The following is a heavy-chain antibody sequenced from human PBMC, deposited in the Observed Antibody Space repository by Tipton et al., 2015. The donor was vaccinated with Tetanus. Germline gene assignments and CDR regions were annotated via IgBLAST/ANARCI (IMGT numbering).Heavy chain of an antibody. J-gene: IGHJ5*01. D-gene: IGHD3-16*01. CDR3: ARDQGGGRVARLNWFDS. Sequence: TLSLTCSVSGASIKNSPYFWNWIRHSPGKGLEWIGYIYYSGSTFYNPSLKSRVTMSVDTSKNQFSLNLTSVTAADTAVYYCARDQGGGRVARLNWFDSWGQGTLVTVSS. V-gene: IGHV4-30-4*01. CDR2: IYYSGST. CDR1: GASIKNSPYF.